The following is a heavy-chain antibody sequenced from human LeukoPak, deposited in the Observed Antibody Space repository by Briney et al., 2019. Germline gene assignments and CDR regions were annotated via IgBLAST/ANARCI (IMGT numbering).Heavy chain of an antibody. CDR2: INPNSGGT. J-gene: IGHJ3*02. V-gene: IGHV1-2*02. CDR1: GYTFTGYY. CDR3: ARDPRYSSGWNAFDI. D-gene: IGHD6-19*01. Sequence: ASVKVSCKASGYTFTGYYLHWVRQAPGQGLEWMGWINPNSGGTNYAQKFQGRVTMTRDTSISTAYMELSRLRSDGTAVYYRARDPRYSSGWNAFDIWGQGTRVTVSS.